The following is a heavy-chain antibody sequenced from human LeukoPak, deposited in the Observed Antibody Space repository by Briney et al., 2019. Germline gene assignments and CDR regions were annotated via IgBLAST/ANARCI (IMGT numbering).Heavy chain of an antibody. D-gene: IGHD3-22*01. CDR3: ARGGGSYDSSGLFDY. Sequence: SETLSLTCTVSGYSISSGYYWSWIRQPAGKGLEWIGRIYTSGSTNYNPSLKSRVTISVDTSKNQFSLKLSSVTAADTAVYYCARGGGSYDSSGLFDYWGQGTLVTVSS. CDR2: IYTSGST. CDR1: GYSISSGYY. J-gene: IGHJ4*02. V-gene: IGHV4-61*02.